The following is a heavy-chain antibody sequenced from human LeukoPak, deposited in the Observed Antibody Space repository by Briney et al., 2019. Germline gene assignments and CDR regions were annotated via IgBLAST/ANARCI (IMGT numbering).Heavy chain of an antibody. V-gene: IGHV4-39*01. J-gene: IGHJ4*02. Sequence: SETLSLTCTVSGGSISSSSYYWGWIRQPPGKGLEWIGSIYYSGSTYYNPSLKSRVTISVDTSKNQFSLKLSSVTAADTAVYYCARAYLISDIVVVVAATLIYWGQGTLVTVSS. CDR1: GGSISSSSYY. CDR2: IYYSGST. CDR3: ARAYLISDIVVVVAATLIY. D-gene: IGHD2-15*01.